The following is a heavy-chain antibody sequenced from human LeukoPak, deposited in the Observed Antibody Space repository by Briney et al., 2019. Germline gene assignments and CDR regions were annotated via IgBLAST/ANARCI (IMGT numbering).Heavy chain of an antibody. V-gene: IGHV3-11*01. CDR3: ARVGIALASPFDY. Sequence: GGSLRLSCLASGFTFSDYYMSWVRQAPGKGLEWISYMSSRGYPTYYAESVKGRFTISRDNAKNTLYLQMHNLRTDDTAVYFCARVGIALASPFDYWGLGTLVAVSS. D-gene: IGHD1-1*01. CDR2: MSSRGYPT. J-gene: IGHJ4*02. CDR1: GFTFSDYY.